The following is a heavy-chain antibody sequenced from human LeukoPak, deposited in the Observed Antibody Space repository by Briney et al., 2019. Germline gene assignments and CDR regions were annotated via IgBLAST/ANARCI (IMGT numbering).Heavy chain of an antibody. CDR1: GGSISSGDYY. V-gene: IGHV4-30-4*08. CDR3: ARGHSSQPDFDY. J-gene: IGHJ4*02. D-gene: IGHD6-13*01. CDR2: INHSGST. Sequence: KPSQTLSLTCTVSGGSISSGDYYWSWIRQPPGKGLEWIGEINHSGSTNYNPSLKSRVTISVDTSKNQFSLKLSSVTAADTAVYYCARGHSSQPDFDYWGQGTLVTVSS.